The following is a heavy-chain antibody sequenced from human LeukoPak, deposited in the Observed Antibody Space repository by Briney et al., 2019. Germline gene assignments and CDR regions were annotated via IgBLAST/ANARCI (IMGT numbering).Heavy chain of an antibody. J-gene: IGHJ4*02. Sequence: GGSLRLSCAASGFTFSSYSMQWVRQPPGKGLEWVGIMSNSGENTFYGEAVKGRFTISRDNSQNTLYLQMNSLRPEDTAVYYCAKGGASVTRYVDYWGQGTLVTVSS. V-gene: IGHV3-30*18. D-gene: IGHD4-17*01. CDR3: AKGGASVTRYVDY. CDR2: MSNSGENT. CDR1: GFTFSSYS.